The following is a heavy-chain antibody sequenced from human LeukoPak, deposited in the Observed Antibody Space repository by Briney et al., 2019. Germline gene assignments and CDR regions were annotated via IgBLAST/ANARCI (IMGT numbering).Heavy chain of an antibody. CDR2: INPNTGAT. Sequence: ASVKVSCKASGYTLTGHYLHWVRQAPGQGLEWMGWINPNTGATTYAQRFQGRVTLTRDTSISTAYMDLSRLRPDDTAVYYCGGVGVVANNVLAVWGQGTTVTVSS. CDR3: GGVGVVANNVLAV. J-gene: IGHJ6*02. D-gene: IGHD2-15*01. V-gene: IGHV1-2*02. CDR1: GYTLTGHY.